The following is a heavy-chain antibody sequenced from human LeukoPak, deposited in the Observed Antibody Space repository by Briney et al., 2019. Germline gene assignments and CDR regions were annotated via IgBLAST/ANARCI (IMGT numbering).Heavy chain of an antibody. CDR1: GGSFSDHY. J-gene: IGHJ4*02. CDR3: ARDQASAASYYFDY. Sequence: PSETLSLTCAVYGGSFSDHYWTWIRQSPGKGLEWIGQINHRGRTNYNPSLKSRVTISVDTSKNQFSLRLVSVTAADTAMYFCARDQASAASYYFDYWGQGTLVTVSS. V-gene: IGHV4-34*01. CDR2: INHRGRT. D-gene: IGHD6-13*01.